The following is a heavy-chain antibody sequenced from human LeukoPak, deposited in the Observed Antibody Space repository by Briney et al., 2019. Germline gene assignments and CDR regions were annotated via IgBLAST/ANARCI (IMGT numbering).Heavy chain of an antibody. Sequence: PSETLSLTCSVSGYSFTSGHYWGWIRQPPGKGLEWIANIHHTGSAHYNPSLKSRVTISVDTSKNQFSLKLSSVTAADTAVYYCARYCTSTTCILRGFDYWGQGTLVTVSS. J-gene: IGHJ4*02. CDR1: GYSFTSGHY. V-gene: IGHV4-38-2*01. CDR2: IHHTGSA. CDR3: ARYCTSTTCILRGFDY. D-gene: IGHD2-2*01.